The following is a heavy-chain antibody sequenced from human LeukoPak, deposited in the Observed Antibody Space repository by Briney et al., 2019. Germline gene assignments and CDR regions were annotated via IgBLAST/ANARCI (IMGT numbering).Heavy chain of an antibody. Sequence: GGSLRLSCAASGFTFSSYWMNWVRQAPGKGLEWVANIKPDGRETYYVDSVKGRFTISRDNAKNSVSLQMNRLRAEDTAVYYCARDSDSSGWLDYYMDVWGKGTTVTVSS. J-gene: IGHJ6*03. D-gene: IGHD6-19*01. CDR1: GFTFSSYW. V-gene: IGHV3-7*01. CDR3: ARDSDSSGWLDYYMDV. CDR2: IKPDGRET.